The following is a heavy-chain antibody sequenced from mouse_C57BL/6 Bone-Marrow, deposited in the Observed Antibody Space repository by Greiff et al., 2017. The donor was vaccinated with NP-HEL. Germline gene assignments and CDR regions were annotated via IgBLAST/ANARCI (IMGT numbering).Heavy chain of an antibody. CDR1: GYTFTDYY. V-gene: IGHV1-26*01. D-gene: IGHD1-1*01. Sequence: EVQLQQSGPELVKPGASVKISCKASGYTFTDYYMNWVKQSHGKSLEWIGDINPNNGGTSYNQKFKGKATLTVDKSSSTAYMELRSLTSEDSAVYYCARRYYGVRYYAMDYWGQGTSVTVSS. CDR3: ARRYYGVRYYAMDY. J-gene: IGHJ4*01. CDR2: INPNNGGT.